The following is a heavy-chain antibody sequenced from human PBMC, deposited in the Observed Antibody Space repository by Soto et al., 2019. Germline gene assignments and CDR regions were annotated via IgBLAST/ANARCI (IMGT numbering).Heavy chain of an antibody. D-gene: IGHD3-16*02. CDR3: AHWSISADLGELSGYFDY. CDR1: GFSLSTSGVG. V-gene: IGHV2-5*02. J-gene: IGHJ4*02. Sequence: QITLKESGPTLVKPTQTLTLTCTFSGFSLSTSGVGVGWIRQPPGKALEWLALIYWDDDKRYSPSLKSRLTIPKDTAKTPVVLTMTNMDPVDTATYYCAHWSISADLGELSGYFDYWGQGTLVTVSS. CDR2: IYWDDDK.